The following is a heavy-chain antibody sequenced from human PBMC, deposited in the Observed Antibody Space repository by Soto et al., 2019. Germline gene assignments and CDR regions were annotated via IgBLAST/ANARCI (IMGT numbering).Heavy chain of an antibody. J-gene: IGHJ5*02. D-gene: IGHD2-2*01. Sequence: APVEVSCKVSGYTIAELSMHWVRQAPGKGLEWMGGFDPEDGETIYAQKFQGRVTMTEDTSTDTAYMELSSLRSEDTAVYYCATLSRVGVPAAHTYHWFDPWGQGTLVTVSS. CDR2: FDPEDGET. V-gene: IGHV1-24*01. CDR1: GYTIAELS. CDR3: ATLSRVGVPAAHTYHWFDP.